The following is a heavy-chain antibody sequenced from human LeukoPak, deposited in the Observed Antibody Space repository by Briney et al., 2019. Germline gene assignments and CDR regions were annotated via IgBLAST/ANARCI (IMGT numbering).Heavy chain of an antibody. D-gene: IGHD6-13*01. V-gene: IGHV3-23*01. J-gene: IGHJ6*03. CDR1: GSTFSSYA. Sequence: QPGGSLRLPCAASGSTFSSYAMSWVRQAPGKGLEWVSAISGTGGSTHYADSVKGRFTISRDNAKNSLYLQMNSLRAEDTAVYYCAREYSSGWYDYYYYYMDVWGKGTTVTISS. CDR2: ISGTGGST. CDR3: AREYSSGWYDYYYYYMDV.